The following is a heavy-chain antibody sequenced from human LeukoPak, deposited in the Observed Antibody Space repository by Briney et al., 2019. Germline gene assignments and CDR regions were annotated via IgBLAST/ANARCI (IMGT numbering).Heavy chain of an antibody. CDR2: IYYSGST. J-gene: IGHJ4*02. Sequence: SQTLSLTCTVSGGSISSGDYYWSWIRQPPGKGLEWIGYIYYSGSTYYNPSLKSRVTISVDTSKNQFSLKLSSVTAADTAVYYCARHRLGYSSSRFPPYYFDYWGQGTLVTVSS. CDR1: GGSISSGDYY. CDR3: ARHRLGYSSSRFPPYYFDY. D-gene: IGHD6-13*01. V-gene: IGHV4-30-4*08.